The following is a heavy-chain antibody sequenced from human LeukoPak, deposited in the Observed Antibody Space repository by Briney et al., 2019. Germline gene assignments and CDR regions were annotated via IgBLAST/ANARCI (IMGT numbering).Heavy chain of an antibody. J-gene: IGHJ1*01. CDR3: ARHGCSGSSCPFQH. D-gene: IGHD2-15*01. V-gene: IGHV4-61*08. CDR2: IYYSGST. Sequence: PSETLSLTCAVSGGSISSGGYSWSWIRQPPGKGLEWIGYIYYSGSTNYKPSLKTRVTISVDTSKNQFSLNLSSVTAADTAVYYCARHGCSGSSCPFQHWGQGTLVTVSS. CDR1: GGSISSGGYS.